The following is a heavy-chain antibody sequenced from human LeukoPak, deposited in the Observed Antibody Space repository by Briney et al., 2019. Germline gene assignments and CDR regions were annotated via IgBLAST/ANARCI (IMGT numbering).Heavy chain of an antibody. Sequence: GASVKVSCKASGYTFTSYGISWVRQAPGQGLEWMGWISAYNGNTNYAQKLQGRVTMTTDTSTSTAYMELRSLRSDDTAVYYCARGQSSSWYWYYYYGMDVWGQGTTVTVSS. V-gene: IGHV1-18*01. J-gene: IGHJ6*02. CDR2: ISAYNGNT. CDR1: GYTFTSYG. D-gene: IGHD6-13*01. CDR3: ARGQSSSWYWYYYYGMDV.